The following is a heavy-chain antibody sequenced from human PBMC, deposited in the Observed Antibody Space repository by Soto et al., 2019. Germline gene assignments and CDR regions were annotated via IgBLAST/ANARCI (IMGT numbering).Heavy chain of an antibody. Sequence: GGSLRLSCAASGFTFSSYGMHWVRQAPGKGLEWVAVISYDGSNKYYADSVKGRFTISRDNSKNTLYLQMNSLRAEDTAVYYCAKQKGRALYSSSNRVAGTFFDYWGQGTLVTVSS. CDR3: AKQKGRALYSSSNRVAGTFFDY. CDR2: ISYDGSNK. V-gene: IGHV3-30*18. CDR1: GFTFSSYG. J-gene: IGHJ4*02. D-gene: IGHD6-13*01.